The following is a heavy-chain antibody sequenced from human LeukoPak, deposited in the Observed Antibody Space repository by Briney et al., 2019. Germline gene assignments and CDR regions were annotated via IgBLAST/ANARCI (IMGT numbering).Heavy chain of an antibody. CDR1: GFTFSSYS. V-gene: IGHV3-21*01. D-gene: IGHD3-22*01. Sequence: PGGSLRLSCAASGFTFSSYSMNWVRQAPGKGLEWVSSISSSSSYIYYADSVKGRFTISRDNAKNSLYLQMSSLRAEDTAVYYCARDVGSAYYDSSGYYNYWGQGTLVTVSS. CDR3: ARDVGSAYYDSSGYYNY. J-gene: IGHJ4*02. CDR2: ISSSSSYI.